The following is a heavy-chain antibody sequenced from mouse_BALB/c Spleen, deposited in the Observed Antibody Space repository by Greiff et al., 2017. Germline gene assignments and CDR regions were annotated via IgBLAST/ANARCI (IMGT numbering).Heavy chain of an antibody. Sequence: EVQVVESGGGLVQPGGSLRLSCATSGFTFTDYYMSWVRQPPGKALEWLGFIRNKANGYTTEYSASVKGRFTISRDNSQSILYLQMNTLRAEDSATYYCARDMKRYDWFAYWGQGTLVTVSA. D-gene: IGHD2-14*01. V-gene: IGHV7-3*02. CDR3: ARDMKRYDWFAY. CDR1: GFTFTDYY. J-gene: IGHJ3*01. CDR2: IRNKANGYTT.